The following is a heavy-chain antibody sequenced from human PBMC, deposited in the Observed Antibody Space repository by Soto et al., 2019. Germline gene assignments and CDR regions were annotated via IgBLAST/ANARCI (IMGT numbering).Heavy chain of an antibody. Sequence: GGSLRLSCGASGFNFSDTAMTLVRQAPGKGLEWVSSISDDGDGTYYADSVGGRFAVSRDNSKNTLFLHMNSLGAEDTAVYYCAKSLSTAVNYGLDVWGQGTSVKASS. V-gene: IGHV3-23*01. D-gene: IGHD2-2*01. CDR3: AKSLSTAVNYGLDV. CDR1: GFNFSDTA. J-gene: IGHJ6*02. CDR2: ISDDGDGT.